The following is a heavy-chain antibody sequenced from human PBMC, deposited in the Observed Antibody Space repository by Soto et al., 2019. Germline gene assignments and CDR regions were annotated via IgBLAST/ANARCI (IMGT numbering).Heavy chain of an antibody. D-gene: IGHD3-10*01. V-gene: IGHV1-69*02. Sequence: SVKVSCKASGGTFSSYTISWVRQAPGQGLEWMGRIIPILGIANYAQKFQGRVTITADKSTSTAYMELSSLRSEDTAVYYCARGVLGSGRYYTDRPAAPPDYWGQGTLVPVSA. CDR2: IIPILGIA. CDR3: ARGVLGSGRYYTDRPAAPPDY. CDR1: GGTFSSYT. J-gene: IGHJ4*02.